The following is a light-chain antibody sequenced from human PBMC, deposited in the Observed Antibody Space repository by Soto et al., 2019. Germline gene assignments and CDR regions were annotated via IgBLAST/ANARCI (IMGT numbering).Light chain of an antibody. CDR2: EVS. V-gene: IGLV2-14*01. Sequence: QSVLTQPASVSGSPGQSITISCTGTSSDVGGYNYVSWYQQHPGKAPKLMIYEVSNRPSGVSNRFSGSRSGNTASLTISGLQPEDEADYYCSSFTYSSTWVFGGGTKLTVL. CDR3: SSFTYSSTWV. CDR1: SSDVGGYNY. J-gene: IGLJ3*02.